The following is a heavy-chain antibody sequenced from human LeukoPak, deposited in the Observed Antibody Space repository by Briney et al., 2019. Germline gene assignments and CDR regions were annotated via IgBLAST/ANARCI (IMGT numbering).Heavy chain of an antibody. CDR3: ARGDESIAARPSDY. J-gene: IGHJ4*02. D-gene: IGHD6-6*01. V-gene: IGHV3-21*01. CDR2: ISSSSSYI. CDR1: GFTLSSYS. Sequence: PGGSLRLSCAASGFTLSSYSMNWVRQAPGKGLEWVSSISSSSSYIYYADSVKGRFTISRDNAKNSLYLQMNSLRAEDTAVYYCARGDESIAARPSDYWGQGTLVTVSS.